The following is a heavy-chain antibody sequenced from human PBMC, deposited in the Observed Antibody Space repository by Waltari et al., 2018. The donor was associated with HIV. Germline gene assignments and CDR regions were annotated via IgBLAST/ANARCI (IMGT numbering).Heavy chain of an antibody. CDR2: IYTSGST. CDR1: GGSISSGSYY. J-gene: IGHJ4*02. Sequence: QVQLQESGPGLVKPSQTLSLTCTVSGGSISSGSYYWSWIRQPAGKGLEWIGRIYTSGSTNYNPSLKSRVTISVDTSKNQFSLKLSSVTAADTAVYYCARDVGTTMVRGVIGSFDYWGQGTLVTVSS. CDR3: ARDVGTTMVRGVIGSFDY. D-gene: IGHD3-10*01. V-gene: IGHV4-61*02.